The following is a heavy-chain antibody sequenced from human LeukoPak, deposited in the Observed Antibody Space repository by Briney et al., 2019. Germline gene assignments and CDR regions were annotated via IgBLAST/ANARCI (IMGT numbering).Heavy chain of an antibody. CDR3: ARECYCTNGVCLVY. V-gene: IGHV1-2*02. CDR1: GYTFTGYY. Sequence: GASVKVSCKASGYTFTGYYMHWVRQAPGQGLEWMGWINPNSGGTNYAQKFQGRVTMTRDTSISTAYMELSRLRSDDTAVYYCARECYCTNGVCLVYWGQGTLVTVSS. D-gene: IGHD2-8*01. J-gene: IGHJ4*02. CDR2: INPNSGGT.